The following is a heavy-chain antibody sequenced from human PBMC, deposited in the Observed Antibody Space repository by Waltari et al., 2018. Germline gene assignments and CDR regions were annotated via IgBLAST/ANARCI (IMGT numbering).Heavy chain of an antibody. J-gene: IGHJ5*02. CDR1: GYTFTYRY. V-gene: IGHV1-45*02. Sequence: QMQLVQSGAEVKKTGSSVKVSCKASGYTFTYRYLHWVRQAPGQALEWMGWITPFNGNTNYAQKFQDRGTITRDRSMSTAYMELSSLRSEDTAMYYCARWVYYYDSSGYPVDGWFDPWGQGTLVTVSS. CDR3: ARWVYYYDSSGYPVDGWFDP. CDR2: ITPFNGNT. D-gene: IGHD3-22*01.